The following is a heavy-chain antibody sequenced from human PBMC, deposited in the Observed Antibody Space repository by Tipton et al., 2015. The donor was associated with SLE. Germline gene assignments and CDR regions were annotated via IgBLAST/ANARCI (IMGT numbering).Heavy chain of an antibody. V-gene: IGHV3-48*01. CDR1: GFTFSSYS. J-gene: IGHJ4*02. CDR2: ISSSRSTI. CDR3: ARDLDRSLGY. Sequence: SLRLSCAASGFTFSSYSMNWVRQAPGKGLEWVSYISSSRSTIYYADSVKGRFTISRDNAKNSLYLQMNSLRAEDTAVYYCARDLDRSLGYWGQGTLVTVSS. D-gene: IGHD1-1*01.